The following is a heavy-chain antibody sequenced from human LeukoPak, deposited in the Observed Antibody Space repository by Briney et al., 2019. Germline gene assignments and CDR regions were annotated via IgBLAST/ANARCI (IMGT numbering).Heavy chain of an antibody. V-gene: IGHV1-2*02. D-gene: IGHD3-9*01. CDR3: ARVRGDKFRYDY. Sequence: ASVNVSCKASGYTFAGYYMHWVRQAPGQGLEWMGWINPNSGGTNYAQKFQGRVTMTRDTSISTAYMELSRLRSDDTAVYYCARVRGDKFRYDYWGQGTLSPSPQ. CDR1: GYTFAGYY. J-gene: IGHJ4*02. CDR2: INPNSGGT.